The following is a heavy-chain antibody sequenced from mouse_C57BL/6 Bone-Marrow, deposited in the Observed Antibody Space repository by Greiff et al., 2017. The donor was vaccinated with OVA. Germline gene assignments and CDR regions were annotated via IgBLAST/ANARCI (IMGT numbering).Heavy chain of an antibody. V-gene: IGHV1-39*01. J-gene: IGHJ4*01. D-gene: IGHD1-1*01. CDR3: ALYYYGSSSRCYAMDY. Sequence: EVQVVESGPELVKPGASVKISCKASGYSFTDYNMNWVKQSNGKSLEWIGVINPNYGTTSYNQKFKGKATLTVDKSSSTAYMQLNSLTSEDSSVYYCALYYYGSSSRCYAMDYWGQGTSVTVSS. CDR1: GYSFTDYN. CDR2: INPNYGTT.